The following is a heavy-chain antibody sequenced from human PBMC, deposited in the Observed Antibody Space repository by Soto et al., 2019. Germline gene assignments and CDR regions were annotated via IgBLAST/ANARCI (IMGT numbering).Heavy chain of an antibody. V-gene: IGHV4-34*01. D-gene: IGHD6-19*01. CDR1: GGSFSGYY. CDR3: ARGDRGRFVSGWKYSYYYAMDV. Sequence: QVQLQQWGAGLLKPSETLSLTCAVYGGSFSGYYWSWIRQPPGKGLEWIGEINHSGSTNYSPSLKSRVTISVDTSKNQFSLRLSSVSAADTAVYYCARGDRGRFVSGWKYSYYYAMDVWGQGTTVTVSS. CDR2: INHSGST. J-gene: IGHJ6*02.